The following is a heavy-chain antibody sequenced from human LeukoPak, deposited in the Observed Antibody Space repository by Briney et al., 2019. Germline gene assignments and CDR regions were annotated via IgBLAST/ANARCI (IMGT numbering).Heavy chain of an antibody. D-gene: IGHD3-10*02. CDR2: QWYDVSTK. Sequence: GGSLILSCAASRFSLSSSGMHWVRQAPGKGLEWVAFQWYDVSTKYYADSVKGRFTISRDNSKNTLYLQMNSLRVEDTAVYYCAKDVPGHGAFDIWGQGTMVTVSS. CDR3: AKDVPGHGAFDI. J-gene: IGHJ3*02. CDR1: RFSLSSSG. V-gene: IGHV3-30*02.